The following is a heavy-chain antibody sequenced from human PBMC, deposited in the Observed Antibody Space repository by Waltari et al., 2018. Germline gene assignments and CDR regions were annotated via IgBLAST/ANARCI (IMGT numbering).Heavy chain of an antibody. V-gene: IGHV6-1*01. Sequence: QVQLQQSGPGLVKPSQTLSLTCAISGDSVASHSPAWNWIRQSPSRGLEWLGRTYYRSKWYNDYAVSVKSRITINPDTSKNQFSLQLNSVTPEDTAVYYCARDLTIFGVVTLDYWGQGTLVTVSS. CDR1: GDSVASHSPA. CDR3: ARDLTIFGVVTLDY. J-gene: IGHJ4*02. D-gene: IGHD3-3*01. CDR2: TYYRSKWYN.